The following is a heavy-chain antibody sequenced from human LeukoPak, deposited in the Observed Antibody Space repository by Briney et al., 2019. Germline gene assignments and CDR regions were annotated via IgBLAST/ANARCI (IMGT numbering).Heavy chain of an antibody. V-gene: IGHV4-59*01. CDR3: ARGVGATSAL. Sequence: PSETLSLTCTVSGGSISSYYWSWIRQPPGKGLEWIGYICYSGSTNYNPSIKSRVTISVDTSKNQFSLKLSSVTAADTAVYYCARGVGATSALWGQGTLVTVSS. D-gene: IGHD1-26*01. CDR1: GGSISSYY. CDR2: ICYSGST. J-gene: IGHJ4*02.